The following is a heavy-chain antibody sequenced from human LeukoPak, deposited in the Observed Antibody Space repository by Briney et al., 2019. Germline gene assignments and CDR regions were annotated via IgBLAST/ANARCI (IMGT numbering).Heavy chain of an antibody. V-gene: IGHV3-7*03. Sequence: GGSLRLSCAASGFALSSHGMTWVRQVPGWGPEWVANVNRDGSETYYLDSVKGRFTISKDNAKNSLYLQMNSLRAEDTALYHCARNNGMDVWGQGTTVIVSS. CDR1: GFALSSHG. J-gene: IGHJ6*02. CDR3: ARNNGMDV. CDR2: VNRDGSET.